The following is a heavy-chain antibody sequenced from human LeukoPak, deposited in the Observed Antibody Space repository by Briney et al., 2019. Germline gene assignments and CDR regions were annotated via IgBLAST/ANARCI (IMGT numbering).Heavy chain of an antibody. D-gene: IGHD2-8*01. CDR1: GFTLSSYA. CDR3: ARNNAMDV. J-gene: IGHJ6*02. Sequence: GGSLRLSCAASGFTLSSYAMTWVRQVPGRGPEWVANVNRDGSETYYLDSVKGRFTISKDNAKNSLYLQMNSLRAEDTALYHCARNNAMDVWGQGTTVIVSS. CDR2: VNRDGSET. V-gene: IGHV3-7*03.